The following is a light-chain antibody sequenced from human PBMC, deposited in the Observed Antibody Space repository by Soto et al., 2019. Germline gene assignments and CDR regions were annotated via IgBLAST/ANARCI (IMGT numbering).Light chain of an antibody. CDR2: DAS. CDR1: QSIGNW. CDR3: QHYRLYSPWT. J-gene: IGKJ1*01. Sequence: DIQMTQSPSTLSASVGDRVTITCRASQSIGNWLAWYQQKPGKAPRLLIYDASTLESGVPSRFSGSGSGTEFTLTIISLQPDDFANYYCQHYRLYSPWTFGQGTKVDIK. V-gene: IGKV1-5*01.